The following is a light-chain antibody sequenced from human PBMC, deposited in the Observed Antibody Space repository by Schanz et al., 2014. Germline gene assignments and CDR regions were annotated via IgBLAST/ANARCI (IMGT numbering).Light chain of an antibody. V-gene: IGKV1-5*01. CDR2: DAS. CDR1: QSISTW. J-gene: IGKJ4*01. CDR3: QQSYSLPRLT. Sequence: DIQMTQSPSTLSASVGDRVTITCRASQSISTWLAWYQQKPGKAPKFLIYDASSLESGVPSRFSGGGSGTEFTLTISSLQREDFATYFCQQSYSLPRLTFGGGTKVEMK.